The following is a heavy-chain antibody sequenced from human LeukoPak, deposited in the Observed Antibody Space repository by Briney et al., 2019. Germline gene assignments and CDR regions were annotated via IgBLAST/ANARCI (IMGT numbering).Heavy chain of an antibody. CDR1: DNSFRSHY. V-gene: IGHV4-59*08. CDR3: ARNWESHAFDM. Sequence: SETLSLTCTVPDNSFRSHYWSWIRQPPGQGLEWIGYSSYSGTINYSPSLKGRVTISADTSKNQFSLKLTSVTDADTALYYCARNWESHAFDMWGQGTMVTVSS. J-gene: IGHJ3*02. D-gene: IGHD7-27*01. CDR2: SSYSGTI.